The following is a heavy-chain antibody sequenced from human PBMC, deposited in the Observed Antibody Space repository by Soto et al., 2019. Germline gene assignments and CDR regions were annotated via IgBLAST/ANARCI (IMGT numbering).Heavy chain of an antibody. Sequence: QVQLVESGGGVVQPGRSLRLSCAASGFTFGVFGMHWVRQAPGKGLEWGAVISNDGSRYYFADSVKGRFAISRDKSKNTLWLQMDSLRPEDTAVYYWTKESDHHFSTAKWGFDSWGQGTLVTVSS. CDR2: ISNDGSRY. CDR3: TKESDHHFSTAKWGFDS. V-gene: IGHV3-30*18. J-gene: IGHJ4*02. CDR1: GFTFGVFG. D-gene: IGHD1-26*01.